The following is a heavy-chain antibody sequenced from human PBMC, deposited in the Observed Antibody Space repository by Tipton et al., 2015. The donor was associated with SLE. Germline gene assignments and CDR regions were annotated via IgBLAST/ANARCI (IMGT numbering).Heavy chain of an antibody. CDR2: ISYYGNT. D-gene: IGHD3-9*01. V-gene: IGHV4-34*01. Sequence: TLSLTCDVYGGAFSEYYWSWVRQPPGKGLEWIGEISYYGNTNFSPSLKSRVTISLDKSKNQVSLKLSSVTAADTAVYYCARAPGLDRDYQYYYYMDVWGKGTTVTVSS. CDR3: ARAPGLDRDYQYYYYMDV. CDR1: GGAFSEYY. J-gene: IGHJ6*03.